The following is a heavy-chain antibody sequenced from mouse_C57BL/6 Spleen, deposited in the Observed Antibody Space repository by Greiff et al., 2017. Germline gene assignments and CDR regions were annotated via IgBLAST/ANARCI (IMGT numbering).Heavy chain of an antibody. CDR1: GYAFSSYW. J-gene: IGHJ4*01. D-gene: IGHD4-1*02. V-gene: IGHV1-80*01. CDR2: IYPGDGDT. CDR3: ARSANWDRDYAMDY. Sequence: VQVVESGAELVKPGASVKISCKASGYAFSSYWMNWVKQRPGKGLEWIGQIYPGDGDTNYNGKFKGKATLTADKSSSTAYMQLSSLTSEDSAVYFCARSANWDRDYAMDYWGQGTSVTVSS.